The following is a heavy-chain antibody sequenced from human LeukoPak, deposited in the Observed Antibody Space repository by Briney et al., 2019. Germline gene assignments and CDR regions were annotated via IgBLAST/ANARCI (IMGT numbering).Heavy chain of an antibody. CDR2: MNPNSGNT. CDR3: ARGKRYYGSGLHDY. Sequence: ASVKVSCKASGYTFTSYDINWVRQATGQGLEWMGWMNPNSGNTGYAQKFQGRVTMTRNTSISTAYMELSSLRSEDTAVYYCARGKRYYGSGLHDYWSQGTLVTVSS. CDR1: GYTFTSYD. D-gene: IGHD3-10*01. V-gene: IGHV1-8*01. J-gene: IGHJ4*02.